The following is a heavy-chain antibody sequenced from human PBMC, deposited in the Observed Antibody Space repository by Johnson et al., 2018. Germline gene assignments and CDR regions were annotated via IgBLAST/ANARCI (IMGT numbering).Heavy chain of an antibody. V-gene: IGHV4-59*01. CDR1: PDSMSSYY. D-gene: IGHD2/OR15-2a*01. CDR3: ARDSRSLHSFDI. J-gene: IGHJ3*02. CDR2: IYYLGST. Sequence: QVQLQESGPGLVKPSETLSLTCTVSPDSMSSYYWSWIRQPPGKGLEWIGYIYYLGSTNYNPSLKSRVTISVDTSMNHVSLKLSSVNAADTAVYSCARDSRSLHSFDISGQGTMVTVSS.